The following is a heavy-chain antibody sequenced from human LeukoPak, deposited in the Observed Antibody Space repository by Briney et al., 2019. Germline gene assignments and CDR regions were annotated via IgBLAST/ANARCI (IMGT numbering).Heavy chain of an antibody. CDR3: ATGPITIFGTGGDY. D-gene: IGHD3-3*01. V-gene: IGHV1-24*01. J-gene: IGHJ4*02. Sequence: VASVKVSCKVSGYTLTELSMHWVRQAPGKGLEWMGGFDPEDGETIYAQKFQGRVTMAEDTSTDTAYTELSSLRSEDTAVYYCATGPITIFGTGGDYWGQGTLVTVSS. CDR1: GYTLTELS. CDR2: FDPEDGET.